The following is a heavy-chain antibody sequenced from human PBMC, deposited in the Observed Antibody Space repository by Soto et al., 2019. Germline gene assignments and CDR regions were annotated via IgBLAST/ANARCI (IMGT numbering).Heavy chain of an antibody. J-gene: IGHJ6*03. CDR1: GFTFSSYA. CDR2: ISGSGGST. CDR3: AKKSITMVRGIYYYYRDV. D-gene: IGHD3-10*01. V-gene: IGHV3-23*01. Sequence: EVQLLESGGGLVQPGGSLRLSCAASGFTFSSYAMSWVRQAPGKGLEWVSAISGSGGSTYYADSVKGRFTISRDNSKNTLYLQMNSLRAEDTAVYYCAKKSITMVRGIYYYYRDVWGKGTTVTVSS.